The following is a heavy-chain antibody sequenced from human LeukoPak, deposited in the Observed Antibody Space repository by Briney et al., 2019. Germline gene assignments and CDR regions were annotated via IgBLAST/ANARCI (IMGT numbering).Heavy chain of an antibody. CDR2: ISAYNGNT. J-gene: IGHJ5*01. CDR1: GYTFTSYG. D-gene: IGHD3-10*01. V-gene: IGHV1-18*01. CDR3: ARDPLWFGELHVWNWFDP. Sequence: GASVKVSCKASGYTFTSYGISWVRQAPGQGLEWMGWISAYNGNTNYAQKLQGRVTMTTDTSTSTAYMELRSLRSDDTAVYYCARDPLWFGELHVWNWFDPWGQGTLVTVSS.